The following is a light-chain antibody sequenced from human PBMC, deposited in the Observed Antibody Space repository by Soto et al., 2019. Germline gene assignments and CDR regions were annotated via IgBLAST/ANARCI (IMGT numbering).Light chain of an antibody. CDR1: QSISSY. J-gene: IGKJ2*01. CDR3: QQSSSTPPT. Sequence: DIQMTQSPSSLSASVGDRVTITCRASQSISSYLNWYQQKPGKAPKLLIYAASSLQSGVPSRFSGSGSETDFTLTISSLQPEDFATYYCQQSSSTPPTFGQGTKLEIK. V-gene: IGKV1-39*01. CDR2: AAS.